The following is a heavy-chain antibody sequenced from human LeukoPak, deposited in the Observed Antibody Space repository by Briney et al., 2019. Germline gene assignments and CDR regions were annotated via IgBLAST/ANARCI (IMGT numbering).Heavy chain of an antibody. D-gene: IGHD2-2*01. CDR2: ISYDGSNK. CDR1: GFTFSSYA. V-gene: IGHV3-30-3*01. Sequence: PGRSLRLPCAASGFTFSSYAMHWVRQAPGKGLEWVAVISYDGSNKYYADSVKGRFTISRDNSKNTLYLQMNSLRAEDTAVYYCARDSYCSSTSCYGGAFDIWGQGTMVTVSS. CDR3: ARDSYCSSTSCYGGAFDI. J-gene: IGHJ3*02.